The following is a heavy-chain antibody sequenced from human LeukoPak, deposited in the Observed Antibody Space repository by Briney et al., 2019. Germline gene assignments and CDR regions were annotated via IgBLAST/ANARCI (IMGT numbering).Heavy chain of an antibody. D-gene: IGHD4-23*01. V-gene: IGHV4-61*08. CDR3: ARHRGPVVTKAFDI. CDR2: IYYSGST. Sequence: SETLSLTCGVSGGSISSGGFSWSWIRQPPGKGLEWIGYIYYSGSTNYNSSLKSRVTISVDTSKNQFSLKLSSVTAADTAVYYCARHRGPVVTKAFDIWGQGTMVTVSS. CDR1: GGSISSGGFS. J-gene: IGHJ3*02.